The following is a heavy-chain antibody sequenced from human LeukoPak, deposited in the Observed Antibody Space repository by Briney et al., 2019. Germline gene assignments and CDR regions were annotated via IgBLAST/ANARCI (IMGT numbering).Heavy chain of an antibody. CDR3: AREGDSSSVGWFDP. Sequence: PSETLSLTCTVSGGSIGSHYWTWIRQTLGKGLEWIGYVYDIGSTKYNPSLKSRVTISVDTSKNQFSLKLSSVTAADTAVYYCAREGDSSSVGWFDPWGQGTLVTVSS. D-gene: IGHD6-13*01. CDR2: VYDIGST. J-gene: IGHJ5*02. CDR1: GGSIGSHY. V-gene: IGHV4-59*11.